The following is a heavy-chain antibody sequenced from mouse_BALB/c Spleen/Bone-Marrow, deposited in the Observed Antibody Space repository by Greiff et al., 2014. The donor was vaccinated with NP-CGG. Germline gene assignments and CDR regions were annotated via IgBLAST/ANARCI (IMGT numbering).Heavy chain of an antibody. J-gene: IGHJ2*01. CDR1: GDSITSSY. V-gene: IGHV3-8*02. D-gene: IGHD1-2*01. Sequence: EVQLMESGPSLVKPSQTLSLTCSVTGDSITSSYWNWIRKFPGNKLEYMGYISYSGNAYYNPSLKSRISLTRDTSKNQYYLQLNSVTTEDTATYFCARGNGYHFDYWGQGTTLTVSS. CDR3: ARGNGYHFDY. CDR2: ISYSGNA.